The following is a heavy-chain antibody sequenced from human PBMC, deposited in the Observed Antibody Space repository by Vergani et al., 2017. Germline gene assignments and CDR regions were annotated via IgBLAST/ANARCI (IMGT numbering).Heavy chain of an antibody. D-gene: IGHD6-6*01. CDR3: ARHSSSLSTRYYYYYMDV. CDR1: DVISNGHY. CDR2: LYASGST. J-gene: IGHJ6*03. V-gene: IGHV4-38-2*01. Sequence: QVQLQESGPGLVKPSETLSLICDVFDVISNGHYWGWIRQSPEKGLEWIGSLYASGSTYYSPSLKSRVAISIDTSKNHFSLRLSSVTAADTAVYYCARHSSSLSTRYYYYYMDVWGKGTTVTVSS.